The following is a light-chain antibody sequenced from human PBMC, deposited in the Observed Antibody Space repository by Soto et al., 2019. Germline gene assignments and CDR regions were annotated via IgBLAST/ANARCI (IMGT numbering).Light chain of an antibody. CDR1: QIGRNY. V-gene: IGKV1-5*03. CDR3: QQNNRYSWT. CDR2: KAS. Sequence: DIQMTQSPATLPASVGDKVTITFRASQIGRNYLAWYQQKPGKAPRLLIYKASNLESGVPSRFSGSGSETEFTLTISSLQPDDIGTYYCQQNNRYSWTFGQGTKVESK. J-gene: IGKJ1*01.